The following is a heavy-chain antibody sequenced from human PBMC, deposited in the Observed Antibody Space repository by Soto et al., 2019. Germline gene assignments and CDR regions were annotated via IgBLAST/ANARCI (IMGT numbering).Heavy chain of an antibody. CDR2: IWFDGSNK. Sequence: QVQLVESGGGVVQPGRSLRLSCAASGLTFSSYGMHWVRQAPGKVLEWVAVIWFDGSNKFYADSVKGRFTISRDNSKNTVSLPMNSLRDEDSAAYYCATTGPYWGQGTLVTVSS. CDR1: GLTFSSYG. CDR3: ATTGPY. J-gene: IGHJ4*02. V-gene: IGHV3-33*01.